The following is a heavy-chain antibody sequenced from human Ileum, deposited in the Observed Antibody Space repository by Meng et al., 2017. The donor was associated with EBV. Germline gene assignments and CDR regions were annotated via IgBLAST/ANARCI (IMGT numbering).Heavy chain of an antibody. CDR2: ISAYNGNI. Sequence: QLQLVQSGAEVKKPGASVKVSCKASGYTFNMYGISWVRQAPGQGLEWMGWISAYNGNIQNSQKFQDRVTMTTDTSTSTAYMELRSLRSDDTAVYYCARCQRAESGMDVWGQGTTVTVSS. CDR1: GYTFNMYG. CDR3: ARCQRAESGMDV. V-gene: IGHV1-18*01. D-gene: IGHD4/OR15-4a*01. J-gene: IGHJ6*02.